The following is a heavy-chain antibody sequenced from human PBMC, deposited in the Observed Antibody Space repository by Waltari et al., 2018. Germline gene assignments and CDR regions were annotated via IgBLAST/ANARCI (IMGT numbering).Heavy chain of an antibody. CDR3: ARIITYYYGSGGDY. Sequence: QLQLQESGPGLVKPSETLSLTCTVSGGSISSRSYYWGWIRQPPGKGLEWIGSIYYSGSTYYNPSLKSRVTISVDTSKNQFSLKLSSVTAADTAVYYCARIITYYYGSGGDYWGQGTLVTVSS. CDR1: GGSISSRSYY. V-gene: IGHV4-39*07. J-gene: IGHJ4*02. D-gene: IGHD3-10*01. CDR2: IYYSGST.